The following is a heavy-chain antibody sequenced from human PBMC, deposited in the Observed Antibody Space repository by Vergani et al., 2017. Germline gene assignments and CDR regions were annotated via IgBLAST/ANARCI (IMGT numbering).Heavy chain of an antibody. CDR3: AKDLSYCSSTSCYTDGIDY. CDR1: GFTFSSYA. Sequence: EVQLLESGGGLVQPGGSLRLSCAASGFTFSSYAMSWVRQAPGKGLEWVSVIYSGGSSTYYADSVKGRFTISRDNSKNTLYLQMNSLRAEDTAVYYCAKDLSYCSSTSCYTDGIDYWGQGTLVTVSS. D-gene: IGHD2-2*02. CDR2: IYSGGSST. J-gene: IGHJ4*02. V-gene: IGHV3-23*03.